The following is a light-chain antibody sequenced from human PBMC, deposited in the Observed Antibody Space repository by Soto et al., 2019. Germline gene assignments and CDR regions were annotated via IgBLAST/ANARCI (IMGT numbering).Light chain of an antibody. CDR1: SSDIGAYEY. CDR2: QVN. Sequence: QSALTQPPSASGSPGQSVTISCTGTSSDIGAYEYVSWYQQHPGKAPKLIIHQVNMRPSGVPDRFSGSKSGNTASLTVSGLQAEDEADYYCTSYTSNSNFVLGGGTQLTVL. J-gene: IGLJ7*01. V-gene: IGLV2-8*01. CDR3: TSYTSNSNFV.